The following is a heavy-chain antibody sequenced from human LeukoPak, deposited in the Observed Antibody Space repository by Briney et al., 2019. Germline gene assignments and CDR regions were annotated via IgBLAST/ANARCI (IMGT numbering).Heavy chain of an antibody. J-gene: IGHJ4*02. CDR1: GYTFTGYY. V-gene: IGHV1-2*04. D-gene: IGHD4-23*01. CDR2: INPNSGGT. Sequence: ASVKVSCKASGYTFTGYYMHWVRQAPGQGLEWMGRINPNSGGTNYAQKFQGWVTMTRDTSISTAYMELSRLRSDDTAVYYCARRGNSEVYFDYWGQGTLVTVSS. CDR3: ARRGNSEVYFDY.